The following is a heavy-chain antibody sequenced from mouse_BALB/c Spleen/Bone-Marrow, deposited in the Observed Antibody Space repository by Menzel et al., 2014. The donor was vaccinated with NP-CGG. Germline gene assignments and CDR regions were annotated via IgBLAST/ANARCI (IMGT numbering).Heavy chain of an antibody. CDR2: IDPETGGT. V-gene: IGHV1-15*01. Sequence: QVQLQQSGAELVRPGASVTLSCKASGYIFTDYEMHWVKQTPVHGLEWIGAIDPETGGTAYNQKFKGKATLTADKSSSTAYMELRSLTSEDSAVYYCRAYYRYDGYAMDYWGQGTSVTVSS. J-gene: IGHJ4*01. CDR1: GYIFTDYE. CDR3: RAYYRYDGYAMDY. D-gene: IGHD2-14*01.